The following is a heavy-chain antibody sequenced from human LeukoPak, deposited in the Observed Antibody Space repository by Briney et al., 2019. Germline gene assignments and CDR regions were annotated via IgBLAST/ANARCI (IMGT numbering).Heavy chain of an antibody. CDR1: GGSISSHY. CDR2: IYYSGST. D-gene: IGHD6-13*01. V-gene: IGHV4-59*11. Sequence: KPSETLSLTCTVSGGSISSHYWSWIRQPPGKGLEWIGYIYYSGSTNYNPSLKSRVTISVDTSKNQFSLKLSSVTAADTALYYCARVRIPEAGGFDPWGQGTLVTVSS. CDR3: ARVRIPEAGGFDP. J-gene: IGHJ5*02.